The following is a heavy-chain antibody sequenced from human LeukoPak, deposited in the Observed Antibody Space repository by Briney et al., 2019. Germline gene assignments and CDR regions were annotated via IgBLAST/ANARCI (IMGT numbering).Heavy chain of an antibody. CDR2: ISYDGSNK. CDR3: AKDLSVVVPAAIGMDV. J-gene: IGHJ6*02. Sequence: PGGSLRLSCAASGFTFSSYGVHWVRQAPGKGLEWVAVISYDGSNKYYADSVKGRFTISRDNSKNTLYLQMNSLRAEDTAVYYCAKDLSVVVPAAIGMDVWGQGTTVTVSS. CDR1: GFTFSSYG. V-gene: IGHV3-30*18. D-gene: IGHD2-2*01.